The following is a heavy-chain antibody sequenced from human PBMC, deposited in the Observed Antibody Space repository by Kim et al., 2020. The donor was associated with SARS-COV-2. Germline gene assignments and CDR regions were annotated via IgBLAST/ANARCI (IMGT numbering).Heavy chain of an antibody. J-gene: IGHJ4*02. CDR3: ARGTMVREMDY. D-gene: IGHD3-10*01. V-gene: IGHV3-13*01. CDR2: T. Sequence: TYYPGAVKGRFTISRENAKNSLYLQMNSLRAGDTAVYYCARGTMVREMDYWGQGTLVTVSS.